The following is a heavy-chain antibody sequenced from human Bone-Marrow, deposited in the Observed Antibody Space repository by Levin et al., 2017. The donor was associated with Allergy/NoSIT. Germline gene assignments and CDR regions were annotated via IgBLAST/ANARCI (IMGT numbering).Heavy chain of an antibody. CDR3: VKGGNSGSLDY. Sequence: LSLTCAASRFSFEDYMMHWVRQAPGKGLEWVSLISWDGGTTYYADSVKGRFTISRDNSRNSLFLQMNSLRLEDTALYYCVKGGNSGSLDYWGQGTLVTVSS. CDR1: RFSFEDYM. J-gene: IGHJ4*02. V-gene: IGHV3-43*01. CDR2: ISWDGGTT. D-gene: IGHD1-26*01.